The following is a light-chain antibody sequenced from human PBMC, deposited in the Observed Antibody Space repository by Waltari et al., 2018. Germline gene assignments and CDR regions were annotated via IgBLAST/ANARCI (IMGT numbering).Light chain of an antibody. CDR2: EAT. CDR3: CSFAGRSTWV. V-gene: IGLV2-23*01. J-gene: IGLJ1*01. Sequence: QSALTQPASVSGSPGQSLAVPCTGSSSDVGAYNLVPWYQQHPGKAPKRIIYEATKRPSGVSNRFSGSKSGNMASLTISGLQAEDEAEYYCCSFAGRSTWVFGTGTKVTVL. CDR1: SSDVGAYNL.